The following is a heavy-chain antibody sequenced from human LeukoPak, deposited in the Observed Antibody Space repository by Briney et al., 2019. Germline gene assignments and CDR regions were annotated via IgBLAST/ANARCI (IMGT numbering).Heavy chain of an antibody. CDR1: GGSISSYY. J-gene: IGHJ4*02. CDR2: IYYTGST. Sequence: SETLSLTCTVSGGSISSYYWTWIRQPPGKGLEWIGYIYYTGSTNYNPSLKSRVTISVDTSKNQFSLKLSSVTAADTAVYYCARGKPASDLDYWGQGTLVTVSS. CDR3: ARGKPASDLDY. D-gene: IGHD2-2*01. V-gene: IGHV4-59*01.